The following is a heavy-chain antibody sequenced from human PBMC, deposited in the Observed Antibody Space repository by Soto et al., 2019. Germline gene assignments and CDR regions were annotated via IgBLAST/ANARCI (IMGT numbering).Heavy chain of an antibody. V-gene: IGHV3-30*18. D-gene: IGHD3-3*01. CDR3: AKDRRYYDFWSGFYYYGMDV. CDR2: ISYDGSNK. Sequence: QVQLVESGGGVVQRGRSLRLSCAASGFTFSSYGMHWVRQAPGKGLERVAVISYDGSNKDYADSVKGRFTISRDNSKNTLYLQMNSLRAGDRAVYYCAKDRRYYDFWSGFYYYGMDVWGQGTTFTVSS. J-gene: IGHJ6*02. CDR1: GFTFSSYG.